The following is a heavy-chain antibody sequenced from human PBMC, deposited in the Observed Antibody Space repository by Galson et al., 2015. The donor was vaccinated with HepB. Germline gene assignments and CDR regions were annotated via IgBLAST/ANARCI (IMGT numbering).Heavy chain of an antibody. V-gene: IGHV1-18*03. D-gene: IGHD2-15*01. CDR3: ARGALLGMVGGSQNNWFDP. CDR1: GYTFSTYS. Sequence: SVKVSCKASGYTFSTYSITWVRQAPGQGLEWMGWMSPDNRDTNYARKFQGRVTMTTDTFTSTAYMELRSLRSDDMAVYYCARGALLGMVGGSQNNWFDPWGQGTLVTVSS. CDR2: MSPDNRDT. J-gene: IGHJ5*02.